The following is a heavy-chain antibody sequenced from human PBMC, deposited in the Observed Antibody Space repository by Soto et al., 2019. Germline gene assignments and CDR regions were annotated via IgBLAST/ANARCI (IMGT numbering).Heavy chain of an antibody. CDR3: ARDSVTVTNDAFEI. CDR2: ISAYNGNT. V-gene: IGHV1-18*01. Sequence: ASVKVSCKASGYTFTSYGISWVRQAPGQGLEWMGWISAYNGNTNYAQKLQGRVTMTTDTSTSTAYMELRSLRSDDTAVYYCARDSVTVTNDAFEIWGQGTMVTVSS. J-gene: IGHJ3*02. CDR1: GYTFTSYG. D-gene: IGHD4-17*01.